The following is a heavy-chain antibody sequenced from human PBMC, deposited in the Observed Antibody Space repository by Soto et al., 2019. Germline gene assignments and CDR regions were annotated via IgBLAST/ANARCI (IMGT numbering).Heavy chain of an antibody. Sequence: SVKVCCKASGGTFSIYAIIWVRQAPGQGLEWMGGIIPIFGTANYAQKFQGRVTITADESTSTAYMELSSLRSEDTAVYYCARVLKGYYDSSGYAFDIWGQGTMVTVSS. V-gene: IGHV1-69*13. J-gene: IGHJ3*02. CDR2: IIPIFGTA. CDR1: GGTFSIYA. CDR3: ARVLKGYYDSSGYAFDI. D-gene: IGHD3-22*01.